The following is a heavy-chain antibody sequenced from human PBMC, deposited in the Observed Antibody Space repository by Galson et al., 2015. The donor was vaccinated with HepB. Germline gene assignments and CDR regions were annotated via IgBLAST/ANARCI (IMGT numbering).Heavy chain of an antibody. CDR2: ISYDGGTT. J-gene: IGHJ4*02. Sequence: SLRLSCATSGISFDSYAMHWVRQAPGKGLEWMAVISYDGGTTFHADSVKGRFTISRDNSGKTLYLRMNSLRSDDTAIYYCAYGSGSYFLDKWGQGTLVTVSS. D-gene: IGHD3-10*01. V-gene: IGHV3-30*14. CDR1: GISFDSYA. CDR3: AYGSGSYFLDK.